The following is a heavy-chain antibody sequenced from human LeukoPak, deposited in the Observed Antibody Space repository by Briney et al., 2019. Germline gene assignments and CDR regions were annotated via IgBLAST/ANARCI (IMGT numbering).Heavy chain of an antibody. J-gene: IGHJ4*02. V-gene: IGHV4-34*01. D-gene: IGHD6-13*01. Sequence: SETLSLTCAVYGGSFSGYYWSWIRQPPGKGLEWIGEINHSGSTNYNPSLKSRVTISVDTSKNQFSLKLSSVTAADTAVYYCARRPLYSSSWINYWGQGTLVTVSS. CDR1: GGSFSGYY. CDR3: ARRPLYSSSWINY. CDR2: INHSGST.